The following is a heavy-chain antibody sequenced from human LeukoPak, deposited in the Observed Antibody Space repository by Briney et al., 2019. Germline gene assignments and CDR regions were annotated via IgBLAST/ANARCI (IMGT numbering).Heavy chain of an antibody. Sequence: SETLSLTCTVSGVSISSSSYYWGWIRQPPGKGLEWIGSICYSGSTYYNPSLKSRVTISVDNSKNQFSLKLSSVTAADTAVYYCARHQAGSGSSQLEPYDFDYWGQGTLVTVSS. CDR1: GVSISSSSYY. D-gene: IGHD3-10*01. V-gene: IGHV4-39*01. J-gene: IGHJ4*02. CDR2: ICYSGST. CDR3: ARHQAGSGSSQLEPYDFDY.